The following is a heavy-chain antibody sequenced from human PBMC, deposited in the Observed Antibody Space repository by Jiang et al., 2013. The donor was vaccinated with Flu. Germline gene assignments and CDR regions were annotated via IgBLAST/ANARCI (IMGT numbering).Heavy chain of an antibody. CDR3: ARNPYDSSGYYSDY. D-gene: IGHD3-22*01. Sequence: GPGLVKPSETLSLTCTVSGGSISSSSYYWGWIRQPPGKGLEWIGSIYYSGSTYYNPSLRSRVTISVDTSKNQFSLKLSSVTAADTAVYYCARNPYDSSGYYSDYWGQGTLVTVSS. J-gene: IGHJ4*02. CDR1: GGSISSSSYY. V-gene: IGHV4-39*01. CDR2: IYYSGST.